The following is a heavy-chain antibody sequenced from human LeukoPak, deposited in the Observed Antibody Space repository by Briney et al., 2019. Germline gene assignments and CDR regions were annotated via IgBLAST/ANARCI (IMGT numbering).Heavy chain of an antibody. CDR3: ARARLRYSSWFDP. V-gene: IGHV4-34*01. CDR2: INHSGYT. Sequence: SETLSLTCAVYNGSFSGYFWTWIRQPPGKGLEWIGEINHSGYTNYNPSLKSRVTISVDTSKNQFSLKLSSVTAADTAVYYCARARLRYSSWFDPWGQGTLVTVSS. CDR1: NGSFSGYF. J-gene: IGHJ5*02. D-gene: IGHD6-19*01.